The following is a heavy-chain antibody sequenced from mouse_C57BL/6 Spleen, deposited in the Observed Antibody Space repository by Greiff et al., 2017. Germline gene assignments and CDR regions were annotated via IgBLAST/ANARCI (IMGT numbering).Heavy chain of an antibody. CDR3: ARDSLYYYGSSYGFAY. V-gene: IGHV3-6*01. CDR1: GYSITSGYY. CDR2: ISYDGSN. J-gene: IGHJ3*01. Sequence: VQLQQSGPGLVKPSQSLSLTCSVTGYSITSGYYWNWIRQFPGNKLEWMGYISYDGSNNYNPSLKNRISITRDTSKNQFFLKLNSVTTEDTATYYCARDSLYYYGSSYGFAYWGQATLVTVSA. D-gene: IGHD1-1*01.